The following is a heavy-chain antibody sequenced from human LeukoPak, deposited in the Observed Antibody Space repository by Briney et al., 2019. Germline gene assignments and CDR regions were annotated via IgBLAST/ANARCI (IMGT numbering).Heavy chain of an antibody. CDR3: TRLGIAEDY. CDR2: IRSKANSYAT. V-gene: IGHV3-73*01. D-gene: IGHD6-13*01. Sequence: GGSLRLSCAASGFTFSGSAMHWVRQASGKGLEWVGRIRSKANSYATAYAASVKGRFTISRDDSKNTAYLQMNSLKTEDTAVYYCTRLGIAEDYWGQGTLVTVSS. CDR1: GFTFSGSA. J-gene: IGHJ4*02.